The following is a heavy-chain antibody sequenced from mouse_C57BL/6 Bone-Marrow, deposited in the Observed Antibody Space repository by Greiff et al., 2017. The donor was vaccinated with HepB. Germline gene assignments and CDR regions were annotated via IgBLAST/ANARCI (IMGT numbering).Heavy chain of an antibody. V-gene: IGHV14-4*01. Sequence: VQLQQSGAELVRPGASVKLSCTASGFNIKDDYMHWVKQRPEQGLEWIGWIGPENGDTEYASKFQGKATITADTSSNTAYLQLSSLTSEDTAAYYCTTHRIITTVVATDYWGQGTTLTVSS. CDR1: GFNIKDDY. J-gene: IGHJ2*01. CDR3: TTHRIITTVVATDY. D-gene: IGHD1-1*01. CDR2: IGPENGDT.